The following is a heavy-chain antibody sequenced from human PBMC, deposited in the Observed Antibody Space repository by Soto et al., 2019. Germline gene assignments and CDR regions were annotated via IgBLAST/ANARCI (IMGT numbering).Heavy chain of an antibody. D-gene: IGHD2-21*02. Sequence: ESGGGVVQPGRSLRLSCAASGFTFSSYAMHWVRQAPGKGLEWVAVISYDGSNKYYADSVKGRFTISRDNSKNTLYLQMNSLSAEDTAVYYCARDPKDRYSCDFDYWGQGTLVTVSS. CDR1: GFTFSSYA. J-gene: IGHJ4*02. CDR2: ISYDGSNK. V-gene: IGHV3-30-3*01. CDR3: ARDPKDRYSCDFDY.